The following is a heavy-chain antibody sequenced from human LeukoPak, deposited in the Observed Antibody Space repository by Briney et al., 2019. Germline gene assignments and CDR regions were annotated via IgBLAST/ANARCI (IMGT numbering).Heavy chain of an antibody. Sequence: SETLSLTCTVSGGSISSYYWSWIRQPPGKGLEWIGYIYYTGSTDYNPSLKSRVAISVDTSKNQFSLKLGSVTAADTAVYYCARGSKAAPGTFDYWGQGTLVTVSS. CDR1: GGSISSYY. CDR2: IYYTGST. V-gene: IGHV4-59*01. D-gene: IGHD6-13*01. CDR3: ARGSKAAPGTFDY. J-gene: IGHJ4*02.